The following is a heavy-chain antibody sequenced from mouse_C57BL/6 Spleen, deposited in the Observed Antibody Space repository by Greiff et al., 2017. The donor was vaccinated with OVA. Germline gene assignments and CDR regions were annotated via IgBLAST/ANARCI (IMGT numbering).Heavy chain of an antibody. V-gene: IGHV1-15*01. CDR2: IDPETGGT. CDR3: TRSAPNCYYAMDY. J-gene: IGHJ4*01. D-gene: IGHD4-1*01. Sequence: QIQLQQSGAELVRPGASVTLSCKASGYTFTDYEMHWVKQTPVHGLEWIGAIDPETGGTAYNQKFKGKAILTADKSSSTAYMELRSLTSEDSAVYYCTRSAPNCYYAMDYWGQGTSVTVSS. CDR1: GYTFTDYE.